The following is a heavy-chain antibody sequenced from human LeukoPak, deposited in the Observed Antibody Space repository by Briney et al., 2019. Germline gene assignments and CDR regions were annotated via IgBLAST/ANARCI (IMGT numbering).Heavy chain of an antibody. J-gene: IGHJ3*02. V-gene: IGHV6-1*01. D-gene: IGHD2-15*01. CDR1: GDSVSSNSAA. CDR2: TYYRSKWYN. Sequence: SQTLSLTCAISGDSVSSNSAAWNWIRQSPSRGLEWLGRTYYRSKWYNDYAASVKSRITINPDTSRNQFSLQVNSVTPEDTAVYYCARGDCSGGICYSDSAFDIWGQGTMVTVSS. CDR3: ARGDCSGGICYSDSAFDI.